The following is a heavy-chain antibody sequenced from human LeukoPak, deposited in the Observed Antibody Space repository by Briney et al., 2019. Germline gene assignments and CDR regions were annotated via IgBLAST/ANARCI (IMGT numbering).Heavy chain of an antibody. CDR1: GFTFSNFA. V-gene: IGHV3-64*01. J-gene: IGHJ6*03. Sequence: GGSLRLSCAASGFTFSNFAIHWVRQAPGKGLEFVSGIRSTGDSTYYANSAKGRFTISRDNAKNSLYLQMNSLRAEDTAVYYCARDDYVWGVNYYYYYMDVWGKGTTVTVSS. D-gene: IGHD3-16*01. CDR2: IRSTGDST. CDR3: ARDDYVWGVNYYYYYMDV.